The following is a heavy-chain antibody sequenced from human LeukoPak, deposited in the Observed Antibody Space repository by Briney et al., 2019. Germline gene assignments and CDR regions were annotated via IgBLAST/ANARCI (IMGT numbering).Heavy chain of an antibody. CDR2: ISSSSNYI. CDR1: GFTFSRYT. Sequence: GGSLRLSCAASGFTFSRYTMNWVRQAPGKGLEWVSAISSSSNYIYYADSVEGRFTISRDIAKNSLYLQMNSLRAEDTAVYYCARDLGDYTLDYWGQGTLVTVSS. D-gene: IGHD4-17*01. CDR3: ARDLGDYTLDY. J-gene: IGHJ4*02. V-gene: IGHV3-21*01.